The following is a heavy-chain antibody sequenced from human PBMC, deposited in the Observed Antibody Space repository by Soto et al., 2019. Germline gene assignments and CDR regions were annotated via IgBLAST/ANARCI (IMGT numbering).Heavy chain of an antibody. V-gene: IGHV1-18*01. CDR1: GYTFSNYV. Sequence: QVQLVQSGGEVKRPGASVKVSCKTSGYTFSNYVITWVRQAPGQPLEWLGWISLYSDGANYAQKFQGRVSMTTDTSTNTAYMELRSLRSDDTAVYYCARVVPGAEAWFGPWGQGTLVTVSS. D-gene: IGHD2-2*01. CDR3: ARVVPGAEAWFGP. CDR2: ISLYSDGA. J-gene: IGHJ5*02.